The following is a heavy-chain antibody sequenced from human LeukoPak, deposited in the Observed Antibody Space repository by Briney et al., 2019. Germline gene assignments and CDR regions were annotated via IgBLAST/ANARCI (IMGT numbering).Heavy chain of an antibody. CDR3: ARLSAHAFDI. CDR1: GASISSSSYY. Sequence: SETLSLTCTVSGASISSSSYYWGWIRQPPGKGLEWIGSIYYSGSTYYNPSLKSRVTISVDTSKNQFSLKLSPVTAADSAVYYCARLSAHAFDIWGQGTMVTVSS. J-gene: IGHJ3*02. V-gene: IGHV4-39*01. CDR2: IYYSGST.